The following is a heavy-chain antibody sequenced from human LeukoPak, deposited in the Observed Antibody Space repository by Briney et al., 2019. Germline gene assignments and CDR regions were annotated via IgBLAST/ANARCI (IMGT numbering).Heavy chain of an antibody. CDR1: GFTFSSHA. CDR2: ISDGGSTT. Sequence: GGSLRLSCAASGFTFSSHAMSWVRQAPGRGLEWVSGISDGGSTTYYADSVKGRFTISRDNSKNTLSLQMNSLRAQDAAIYYCASHYDFWSGYPYYFDFWGQGALVTVSS. J-gene: IGHJ4*02. V-gene: IGHV3-23*01. CDR3: ASHYDFWSGYPYYFDF. D-gene: IGHD3-3*01.